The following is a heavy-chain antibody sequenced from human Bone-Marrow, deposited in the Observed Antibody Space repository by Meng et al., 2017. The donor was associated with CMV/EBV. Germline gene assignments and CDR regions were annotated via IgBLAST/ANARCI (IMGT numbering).Heavy chain of an antibody. CDR1: GFTFRSYG. CDR2: ISYDGSNK. J-gene: IGHJ5*02. V-gene: IGHV3-30*18. CDR3: AKNREYQLPYWFDP. D-gene: IGHD2-2*01. Sequence: SGFTFRSYGMHWVRQAPGKGLEWVAVISYDGSNKYYADSVKGRFTISRDNSKNTLYLQMNSLRAEDTAVYYCAKNREYQLPYWFDPWGQGTLVTVSS.